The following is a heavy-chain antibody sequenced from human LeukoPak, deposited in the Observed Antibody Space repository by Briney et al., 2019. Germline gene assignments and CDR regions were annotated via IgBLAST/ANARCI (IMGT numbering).Heavy chain of an antibody. Sequence: ASVKVSCKASGYTFTSYDINWVRQATGQGLEWMGWMNPNSGNTGYAQKFQGRVTITRNTSISTAYMELSSLRSEDPAVYCCARSGRSDHYFDYWGQGTLVTVSS. J-gene: IGHJ4*02. CDR3: ARSGRSDHYFDY. CDR2: MNPNSGNT. D-gene: IGHD1-1*01. V-gene: IGHV1-8*03. CDR1: GYTFTSYD.